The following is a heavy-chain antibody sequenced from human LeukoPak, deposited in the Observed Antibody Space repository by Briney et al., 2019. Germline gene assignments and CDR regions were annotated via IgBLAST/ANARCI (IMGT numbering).Heavy chain of an antibody. CDR2: ILYSGST. CDR1: GGSISSYY. D-gene: IGHD6-19*01. J-gene: IGHJ4*02. V-gene: IGHV4-59*08. CDR3: ARLRYSSGWLQDY. Sequence: SETLSLTCTVSGGSISSYYWSWIRQPPGKGLEWIGYILYSGSTNYNPSLKSRVTISVDTSKNQFSLKLSSVTAADTAVYYCARLRYSSGWLQDYWGQGTLVTVSS.